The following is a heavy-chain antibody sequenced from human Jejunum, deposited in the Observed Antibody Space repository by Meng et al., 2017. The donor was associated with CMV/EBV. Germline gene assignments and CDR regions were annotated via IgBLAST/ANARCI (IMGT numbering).Heavy chain of an antibody. CDR1: TFTLIDYS. V-gene: IGHV3-11*05. CDR3: ARVRDLVHWSFDL. Sequence: QMHVVQSVGGLAKPGGSLRLACAASTFTLIDYSRSWIRQAPGKGLEWVSYISSRSTFTNFADSVKGRFTISRDNAKNSLYLQMNSLRADDTAIYYCARVRDLVHWSFDLWGRGTLVTVSS. CDR2: ISSRSTFT. J-gene: IGHJ2*01.